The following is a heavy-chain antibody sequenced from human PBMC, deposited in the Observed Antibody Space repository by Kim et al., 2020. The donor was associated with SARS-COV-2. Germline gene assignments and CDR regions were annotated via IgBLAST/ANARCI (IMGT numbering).Heavy chain of an antibody. CDR3: AKYLSGYGSGSYIYYYYMDV. V-gene: IGHV3-23*01. J-gene: IGHJ6*03. Sequence: RFTISRANSKNTLYLQMNSLRAEDTAVYYCAKYLSGYGSGSYIYYYYMDVWGKGTTVTVSS. D-gene: IGHD3-10*01.